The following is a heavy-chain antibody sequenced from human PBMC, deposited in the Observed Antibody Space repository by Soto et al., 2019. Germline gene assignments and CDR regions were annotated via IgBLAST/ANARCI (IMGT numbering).Heavy chain of an antibody. D-gene: IGHD1-7*01. CDR1: GGSISSGDYY. CDR2: IYYSGST. CDR3: ASERGTTSFALPYIDY. Sequence: QVQLQESGPGLVKPSQTLSLTCTVSGGSISSGDYYWSWIRQPPGKGLEWIGYIYYSGSTYYNPSLKSRVTISVDTSKNQFSLKLSSVTAADTAVYYCASERGTTSFALPYIDYWGQGTLVTVSS. J-gene: IGHJ4*02. V-gene: IGHV4-30-4*01.